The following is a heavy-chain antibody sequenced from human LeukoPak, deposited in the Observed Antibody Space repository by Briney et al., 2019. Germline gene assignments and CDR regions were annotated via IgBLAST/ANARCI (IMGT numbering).Heavy chain of an antibody. CDR2: IYYSGST. V-gene: IGHV4-59*01. CDR1: GGSISSYY. CDR3: ARAPYSSGWYLVDY. D-gene: IGHD6-19*01. Sequence: SETLSLTCTVSGGSISSYYWSWIRQPPGKGLEWIGYIYYSGSTNYNPSLKSRVTISVDTSKNQFSLKLSSVTAADTAVYYCARAPYSSGWYLVDYWGQGTLVTVSS. J-gene: IGHJ4*02.